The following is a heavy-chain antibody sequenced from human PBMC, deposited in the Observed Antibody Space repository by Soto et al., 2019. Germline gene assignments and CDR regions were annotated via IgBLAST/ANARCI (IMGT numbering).Heavy chain of an antibody. J-gene: IGHJ6*03. CDR2: IIPIFGTA. V-gene: IGHV1-69*13. D-gene: IGHD2-15*01. CDR3: ARGGGVDYYYYMDV. Sequence: ASVKVSCKASGGTFSSYAIRWVRQAPGQGLEWMGGIIPIFGTANYAQKFQGRVTITADESTSTAYMELSSLRSEDTAVYYCARGGGVDYYYYMDVWGKGTTVTVSS. CDR1: GGTFSSYA.